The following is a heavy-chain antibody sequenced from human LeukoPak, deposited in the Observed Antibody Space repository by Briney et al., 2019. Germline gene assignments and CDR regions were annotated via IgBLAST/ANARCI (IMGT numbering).Heavy chain of an antibody. J-gene: IGHJ4*02. D-gene: IGHD2-21*01. Sequence: SVKVSCKASGGTFSSYAISWVRQAPGQGLEWMGRIIPIFGTANYAQKFQGRVTITTDESTSTAYMELSSLRSEDTAVYYCARTAPLYCGGDCYDYWGQGTLVTVSS. CDR3: ARTAPLYCGGDCYDY. CDR2: IIPIFGTA. CDR1: GGTFSSYA. V-gene: IGHV1-69*05.